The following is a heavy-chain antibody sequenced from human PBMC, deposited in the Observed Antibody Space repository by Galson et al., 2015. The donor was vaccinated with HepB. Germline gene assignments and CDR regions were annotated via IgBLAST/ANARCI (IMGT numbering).Heavy chain of an antibody. D-gene: IGHD6-19*01. J-gene: IGHJ4*02. V-gene: IGHV1-3*04. Sequence: SVKVSCKASGYSFTTNAMHWVRQAPGQGLEWMGWINTGNGDTKYSQKFQGRVTITTDTSASTVYLELSNLESEDTTVYYCARDRQWLAMYYFDYWGQGTLVTVSS. CDR1: GYSFTTNA. CDR3: ARDRQWLAMYYFDY. CDR2: INTGNGDT.